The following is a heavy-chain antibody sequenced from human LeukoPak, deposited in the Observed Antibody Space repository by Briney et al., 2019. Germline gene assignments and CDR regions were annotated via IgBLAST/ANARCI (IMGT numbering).Heavy chain of an antibody. CDR3: TTDYYDSSGYQLFDY. V-gene: IGHV3-23*01. CDR2: ISGSGGST. CDR1: GFTFSSYA. J-gene: IGHJ4*02. Sequence: PGGSLRLSCAASGFTFSSYAMSWVRQAPGKGLEWVSGISGSGGSTYYADSVKGRFTISRDNSKNTLYLQMNSLRAEDTAVYYCTTDYYDSSGYQLFDYWGQGTLVTVSS. D-gene: IGHD3-22*01.